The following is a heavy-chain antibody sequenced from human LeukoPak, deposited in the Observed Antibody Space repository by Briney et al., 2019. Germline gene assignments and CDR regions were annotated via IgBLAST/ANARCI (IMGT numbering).Heavy chain of an antibody. CDR3: AINYYDSSGYSTANYYFDY. CDR2: INPNSGDT. V-gene: IGHV1-2*02. D-gene: IGHD3-22*01. Sequence: ASVKVSCKASGYTFTGYYMHWVRQAPGQGLEWMGWINPNSGDTNYSQKFQGRVSMTRDTSINTAYMELSRLRSDDTAVYYCAINYYDSSGYSTANYYFDYWGQGTLVTVSS. J-gene: IGHJ4*02. CDR1: GYTFTGYY.